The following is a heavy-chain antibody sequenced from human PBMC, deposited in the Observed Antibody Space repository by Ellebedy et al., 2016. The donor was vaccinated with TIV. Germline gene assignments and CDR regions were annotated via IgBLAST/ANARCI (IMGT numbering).Heavy chain of an antibody. J-gene: IGHJ6*02. CDR1: GGSISNYY. CDR3: ARGPYSTLSFAMDF. V-gene: IGHV4-59*01. Sequence: SETLSLXXTVSGGSISNYYWSWIRQSPGKGLEWIGYIYSSESTDYNPSLKSRVTISLDTSKNQFSLKLSSVTAAATAVYYCARGPYSTLSFAMDFWGQGTTVTVSS. D-gene: IGHD6-13*01. CDR2: IYSSEST.